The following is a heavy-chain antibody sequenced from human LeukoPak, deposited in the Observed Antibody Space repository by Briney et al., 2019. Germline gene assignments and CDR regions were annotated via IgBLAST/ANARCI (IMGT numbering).Heavy chain of an antibody. CDR2: IYTNGNT. D-gene: IGHD2-2*01. J-gene: IGHJ4*02. V-gene: IGHV4-4*07. CDR1: GDSISSYY. Sequence: SETLSLTCTVSGDSISSYYWSWIRQPAGKGLEWIGRIYTNGNTNYKSSLKNRVTMSVDTSKNQFSLTLSSVTAADTAVYYCARLYCSSISCHVDNWGQGTLVTVSS. CDR3: ARLYCSSISCHVDN.